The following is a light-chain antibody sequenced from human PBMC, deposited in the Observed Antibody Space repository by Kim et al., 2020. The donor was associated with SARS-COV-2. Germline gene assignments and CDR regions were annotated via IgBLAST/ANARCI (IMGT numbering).Light chain of an antibody. Sequence: DVVMTQSPLSLPVTLGQPASISCRSSQSLVHSDGNTYLNWFQQRPGQPPRRLIHKVSNRDSGVPDRFSGSGSGTDFTLEISRVEAEDVGVYYCMQNTHWPPCTFGQGTKLEI. J-gene: IGKJ2*02. CDR1: QSLVHSDGNTY. CDR2: KVS. V-gene: IGKV2-30*02. CDR3: MQNTHWPPCT.